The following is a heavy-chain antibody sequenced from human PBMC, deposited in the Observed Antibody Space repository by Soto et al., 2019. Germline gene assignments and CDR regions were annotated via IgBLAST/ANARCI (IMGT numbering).Heavy chain of an antibody. CDR3: ASEGSGDNF. Sequence: ASVEVSCKASGGSFSNFGVSWVRQAPGQGLEWMGGIVPVFGRPNYAQRFRGRLTITADESTSTGYMELISLRSDDTAVYYCASEGSGDNFWGQGTKVTVSS. CDR2: IVPVFGRP. J-gene: IGHJ4*02. V-gene: IGHV1-69*13. CDR1: GGSFSNFG. D-gene: IGHD5-12*01.